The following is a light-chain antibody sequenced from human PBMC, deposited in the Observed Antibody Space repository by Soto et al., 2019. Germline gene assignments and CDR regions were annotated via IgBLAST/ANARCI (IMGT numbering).Light chain of an antibody. V-gene: IGKV1-39*01. CDR1: ATIYRF. Sequence: IQMTQSPPSLSASVGDRVTITCRASATIYRFLNWYQQKPGKAPSLLISDASTLQSGVPSRFTGSGSWTDFTLYIISLQSEDSATYSTQQSLIPRHTFGQGTPVEI. J-gene: IGKJ2*01. CDR2: DAS. CDR3: QQSLIPRHT.